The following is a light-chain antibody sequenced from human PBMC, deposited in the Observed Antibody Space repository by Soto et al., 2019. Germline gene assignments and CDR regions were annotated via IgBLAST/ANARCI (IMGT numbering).Light chain of an antibody. CDR1: SSDVGGYNY. CDR3: CSYASTSTHVV. V-gene: IGLV2-14*03. CDR2: NVS. J-gene: IGLJ2*01. Sequence: QSALTQPASVSGSPGQSITISCTGTSSDVGGYNYVSWYQHHPGKAPKLMIYNVSNRPSGVSTRFSGSKSGNTASLTISGLQAEDEADYYWCSYASTSTHVVFGGGTKLAVL.